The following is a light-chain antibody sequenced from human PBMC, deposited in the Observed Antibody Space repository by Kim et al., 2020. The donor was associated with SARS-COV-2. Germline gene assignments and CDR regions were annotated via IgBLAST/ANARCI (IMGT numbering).Light chain of an antibody. CDR3: QQSHSTPWLT. V-gene: IGKV1-39*01. J-gene: IGKJ4*01. Sequence: DIQMTQSPSSLAASVGDRVTIACRASQSIGTRLNWYQQRPGKAPKLLIYAASSLQGGVPSRFSSTGSGTDFTLTISSLQPEDFATYYCQQSHSTPWLTFGGGTKVDIK. CDR1: QSIGTR. CDR2: AAS.